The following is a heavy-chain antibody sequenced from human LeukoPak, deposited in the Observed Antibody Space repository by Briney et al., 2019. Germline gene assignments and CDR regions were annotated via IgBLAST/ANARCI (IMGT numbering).Heavy chain of an antibody. D-gene: IGHD2-21*02. Sequence: SETLSLTCTVSGGSISSYYWSWIRQPPGRGLEWIGYIYYSGSTYYNPSLKSRVTISVDTSKNQFSLKLSSVTAADTAVYYCARVEVTAIQNWFDPWGQGTLVTVSS. J-gene: IGHJ5*02. V-gene: IGHV4-59*12. CDR2: IYYSGST. CDR1: GGSISSYY. CDR3: ARVEVTAIQNWFDP.